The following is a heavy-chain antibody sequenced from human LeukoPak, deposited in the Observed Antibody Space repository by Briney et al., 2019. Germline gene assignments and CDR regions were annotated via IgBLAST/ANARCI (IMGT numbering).Heavy chain of an antibody. V-gene: IGHV4-59*08. CDR2: IYYSGST. Sequence: SETLSLTCTVSGGSISSYYWSWIRQPPGKGLEWIGYIYYSGSTNYNPSLKSRVTISVDTSKNQFSLKLSSVTAADTAVYYCVRHSAGKLRYFDWIPEAVDYWGQGTLVTVSS. D-gene: IGHD3-9*01. CDR3: VRHSAGKLRYFDWIPEAVDY. CDR1: GGSISSYY. J-gene: IGHJ4*02.